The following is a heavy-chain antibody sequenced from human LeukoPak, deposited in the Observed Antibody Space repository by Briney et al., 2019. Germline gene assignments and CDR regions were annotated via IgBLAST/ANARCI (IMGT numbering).Heavy chain of an antibody. Sequence: KPSETLSLTCTVSGYSISSGYFWGWIRQPPGKGLEWIGTIYHSGSTYYNPSLKSRVTISVDTSKNQFSLKLSSVTAADTAVYYCAREYSSSIDYWGQGTLVTVSS. CDR3: AREYSSSIDY. V-gene: IGHV4-38-2*02. D-gene: IGHD6-13*01. CDR1: GYSISSGYF. CDR2: IYHSGST. J-gene: IGHJ4*02.